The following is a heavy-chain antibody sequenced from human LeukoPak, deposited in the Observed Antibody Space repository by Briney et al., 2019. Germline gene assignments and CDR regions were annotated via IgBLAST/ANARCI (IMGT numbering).Heavy chain of an antibody. V-gene: IGHV4-34*01. J-gene: IGHJ3*02. CDR3: ARGGGLWGTVIDAFDI. CDR1: GVSFSGYY. CDR2: INHSGST. Sequence: SETLSLTCAGYGVSFSGYYWSWIRQRPGKGLEWIGEINHSGSTNYNPSLKSRVTISVATTKSLFSLNLSSVTAAAKAVYFCARGGGLWGTVIDAFDIWGQGTMVTVSS. D-gene: IGHD3-16*01.